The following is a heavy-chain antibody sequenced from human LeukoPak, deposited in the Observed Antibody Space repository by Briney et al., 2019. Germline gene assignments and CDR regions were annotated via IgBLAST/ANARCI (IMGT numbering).Heavy chain of an antibody. V-gene: IGHV1-2*04. CDR1: GYTFTGYY. Sequence: ASVKVSCKAPGYTFTGYYMHWVRQAPGQGLEWMGWINPNSGGTNYAQKFQGWVTMTRDTSISTAYMELSRLRSDDTAEYYCARGFSSDGPEVDYWGQGTLVTVSS. CDR2: INPNSGGT. J-gene: IGHJ4*02. D-gene: IGHD6-25*01. CDR3: ARGFSSDGPEVDY.